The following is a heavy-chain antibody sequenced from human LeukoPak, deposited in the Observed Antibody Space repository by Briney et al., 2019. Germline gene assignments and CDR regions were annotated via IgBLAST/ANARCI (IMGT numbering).Heavy chain of an antibody. CDR2: TRNKANSYTT. Sequence: GGSLRLSCAASGFTFSDHYMDWVRQAPGKGLEWVGRTRNKANSYTTEYAASVKGRFTISRDDSKNSLYLQMNSLKTEDTAVYYCALGSYYPYYYGMDVWGQGTRSPSP. J-gene: IGHJ6*02. CDR1: GFTFSDHY. D-gene: IGHD1-26*01. V-gene: IGHV3-72*01. CDR3: ALGSYYPYYYGMDV.